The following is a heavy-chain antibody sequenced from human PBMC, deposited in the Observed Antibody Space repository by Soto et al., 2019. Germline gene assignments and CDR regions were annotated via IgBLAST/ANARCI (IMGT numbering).Heavy chain of an antibody. CDR3: ARDETVVVPAAMTNFDY. CDR1: GYTFTSYG. D-gene: IGHD2-2*01. V-gene: IGHV1-18*01. J-gene: IGHJ4*02. Sequence: QVQLVQSGAEVKKPGASVKVSCKASGYTFTSYGISWVRQAPGQGLEWMGWISAYNGNTNYAQNLQGRVTMTTDTSTSTAYMELRSLRSDDTAVYYCARDETVVVPAAMTNFDYWGQGTLVTVSS. CDR2: ISAYNGNT.